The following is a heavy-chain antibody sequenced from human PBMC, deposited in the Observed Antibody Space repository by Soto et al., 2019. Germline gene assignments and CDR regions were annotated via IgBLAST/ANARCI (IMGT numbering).Heavy chain of an antibody. CDR1: GGTFSSYT. Sequence: QVQLVQSGAEVKKPGSSVKVSCKASGGTFSSYTISWVRQAPGQGLEWMGRIIPILGIANYAQKFQGRVTSTADKSTSTAYMELSSLRSEDTAVYYCARERGYGDYPNWFDPWGQGTLVTVSS. D-gene: IGHD4-17*01. CDR2: IIPILGIA. J-gene: IGHJ5*02. V-gene: IGHV1-69*08. CDR3: ARERGYGDYPNWFDP.